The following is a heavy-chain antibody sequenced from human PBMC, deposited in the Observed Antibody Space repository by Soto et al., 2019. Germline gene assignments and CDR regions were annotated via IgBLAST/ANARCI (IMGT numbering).Heavy chain of an antibody. CDR3: ANSGTGYSKWEIDP. Sequence: EVQLLEAGGGSVQPGGSLRLSCAASGFSFSGYAMAWVRQAPGKGLEWVSGISGSGATTYYADSVKGRCTISRDNSKKAPSLQVNSLSAVDTAVNYCANSGTGYSKWEIDPCGDGSRVTVSS. CDR1: GFSFSGYA. CDR2: ISGSGATT. J-gene: IGHJ5*02. D-gene: IGHD1-26*01. V-gene: IGHV3-23*01.